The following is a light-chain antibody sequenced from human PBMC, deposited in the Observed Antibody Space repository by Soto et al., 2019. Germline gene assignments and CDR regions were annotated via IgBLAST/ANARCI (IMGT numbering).Light chain of an antibody. Sequence: QSALTQPPSASGSPGQSVTISCTATSSDVGDYNYVSWYQQYPGKAPKLMIYEVSKRPSGVPDRFSGYKSGNTASLTVSGIQAEDEADYYCSSYAGSNNYVVFGGGTKLTVL. CDR1: SSDVGDYNY. CDR2: EVS. CDR3: SSYAGSNNYVV. V-gene: IGLV2-8*01. J-gene: IGLJ2*01.